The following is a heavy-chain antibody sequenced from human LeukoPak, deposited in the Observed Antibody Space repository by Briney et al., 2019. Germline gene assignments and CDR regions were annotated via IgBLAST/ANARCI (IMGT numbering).Heavy chain of an antibody. V-gene: IGHV3-23*01. Sequence: PGGSLRLSCAASGFTFRSSGMSWVRQAPGKGLEWVSYNSGSDTTTHYADSVKGRFTISRDNSKNTLYLQMNSLRAEDTAVYFCAKDQVVPFDYWGQGTLVTVSS. J-gene: IGHJ4*02. D-gene: IGHD2-2*01. CDR2: NSGSDTTT. CDR3: AKDQVVPFDY. CDR1: GFTFRSSG.